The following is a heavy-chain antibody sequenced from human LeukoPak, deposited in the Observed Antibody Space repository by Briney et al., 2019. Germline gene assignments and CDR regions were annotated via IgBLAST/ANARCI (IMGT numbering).Heavy chain of an antibody. CDR1: GFTFSSYG. J-gene: IGHJ4*02. CDR3: ARGGGSGYYYPPFY. V-gene: IGHV3-23*01. Sequence: GGSLRLSCAASGFTFSSYGMSWVRQAPGKGLEWVSAISGSGGSTYYADSVKGRFTISRDNFKNKLYLHMNSLRAGDTALYYCARGGGSGYYYPPFYWGQGTLVTVSS. D-gene: IGHD3-22*01. CDR2: ISGSGGST.